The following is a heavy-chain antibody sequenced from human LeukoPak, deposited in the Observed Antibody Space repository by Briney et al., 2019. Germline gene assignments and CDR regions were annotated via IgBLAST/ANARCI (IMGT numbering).Heavy chain of an antibody. CDR1: GFSFSTLS. D-gene: IGHD6-13*01. Sequence: GGSLRLSCAASGFSFSTLSMNWVRQAPGKGLEWVANIKQDGSEKYYVDSVKGRFTISRDNAKNSLYLQMNSLRAEDTAVYYCAREPSWLDYWGQGTLVTVSS. V-gene: IGHV3-7*01. J-gene: IGHJ4*02. CDR2: IKQDGSEK. CDR3: AREPSWLDY.